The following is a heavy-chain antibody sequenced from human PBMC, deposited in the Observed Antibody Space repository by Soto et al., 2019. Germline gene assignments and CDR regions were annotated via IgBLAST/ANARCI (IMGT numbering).Heavy chain of an antibody. CDR1: GYTFTSYD. D-gene: IGHD5-18*01. CDR2: MNPNSGNT. J-gene: IGHJ6*02. V-gene: IGHV1-8*01. CDR3: ARDRTTRGYSSGMDV. Sequence: QVQLVQSGAEVKKPGASVKVSCKASGYTFTSYDINWVRQATGQGLEWMGWMNPNSGNTGYAQKFQGRVTMTRNTSISTAYMELSILRSEDTAVYYCARDRTTRGYSSGMDVWGQGTTVTVSS.